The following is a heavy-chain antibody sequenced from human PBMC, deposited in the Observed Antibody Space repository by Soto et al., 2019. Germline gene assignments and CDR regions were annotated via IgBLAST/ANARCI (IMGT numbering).Heavy chain of an antibody. D-gene: IGHD4-4*01. CDR1: GFTFSSYA. Sequence: GVSLRLSCVASGFTFSSYAMSWVRQAPGKGLEWVSSIVGSGGRTYYADSVQGRFTISRDNSKNTLYLQMNSLGAEDTAIFYCAKAPVPDYTAYGSCIFELWGRGTLVTVSS. CDR3: AKAPVPDYTAYGSCIFEL. J-gene: IGHJ1*01. V-gene: IGHV3-23*01. CDR2: IVGSGGRT.